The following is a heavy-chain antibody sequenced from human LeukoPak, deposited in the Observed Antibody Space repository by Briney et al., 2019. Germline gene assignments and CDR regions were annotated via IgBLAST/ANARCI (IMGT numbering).Heavy chain of an antibody. CDR1: GFSFNAYW. CDR2: ISGSGGST. J-gene: IGHJ4*02. CDR3: AKDSLYYYDSSGYSSPGAFDY. Sequence: GGSLRLSCAASGFSFNAYWMSWVRQAPGKGLEWVSAISGSGGSTYYADSVKGRFTISRDNSKNTLYLQMNSLRAEDTAVYYCAKDSLYYYDSSGYSSPGAFDYWGQGTLVAVSS. D-gene: IGHD3-22*01. V-gene: IGHV3-23*01.